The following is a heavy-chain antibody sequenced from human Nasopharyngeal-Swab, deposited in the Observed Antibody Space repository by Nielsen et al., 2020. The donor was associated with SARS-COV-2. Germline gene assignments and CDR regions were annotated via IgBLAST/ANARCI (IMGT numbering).Heavy chain of an antibody. V-gene: IGHV4-59*01. CDR2: IYYSGST. Sequence: RQPPGKGLEWIGYIYYSGSTNYNPSLKSRVTISVDTSKNQFSLKLSSVTAADTAVYYCARVGTYYYDSSGHLNYYYYYYMDVWGKGTTVTVSS. J-gene: IGHJ6*03. D-gene: IGHD3-22*01. CDR3: ARVGTYYYDSSGHLNYYYYYYMDV.